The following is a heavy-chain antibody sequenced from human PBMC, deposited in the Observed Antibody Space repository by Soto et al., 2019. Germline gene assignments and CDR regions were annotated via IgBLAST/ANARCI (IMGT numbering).Heavy chain of an antibody. CDR3: ARDGYCSSGSCYSVPVFDY. CDR1: GFTFSNYG. J-gene: IGHJ4*02. D-gene: IGHD2-15*01. V-gene: IGHV3-33*01. CDR2: IWYDGSNK. Sequence: QVQLVESGGGVVQPGRSLRLSCAASGFTFSNYGMHWVRQAPGKGLEWVAVIWYDGSNKYYVDSVKGRFTISRDNSKNTLYLQMNSLRAEDTAVYYCARDGYCSSGSCYSVPVFDYWGQGTLVTVSS.